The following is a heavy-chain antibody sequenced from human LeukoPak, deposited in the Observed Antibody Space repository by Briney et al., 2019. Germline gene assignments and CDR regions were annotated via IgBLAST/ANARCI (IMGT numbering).Heavy chain of an antibody. CDR3: ARGRYFDWLNSWFDP. CDR1: GCSISSYY. V-gene: IGHV4-59*01. Sequence: SGTLSLTCTVSGCSISSYYWSWIRQAPGKGLEWVGYIYYSGSTNYNPSLKSRVTISVDTSKNQFSLKLSSVTAADTDVYYCARGRYFDWLNSWFDPWGQGTLVTVSS. CDR2: IYYSGST. D-gene: IGHD3-9*01. J-gene: IGHJ5*02.